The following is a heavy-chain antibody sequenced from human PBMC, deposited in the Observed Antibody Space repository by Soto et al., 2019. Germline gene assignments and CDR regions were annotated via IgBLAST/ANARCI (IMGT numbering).Heavy chain of an antibody. CDR1: GFTVSSSY. CDR3: ARGTVGTNPNWLGP. V-gene: IGHV3-66*01. D-gene: IGHD1-26*01. Sequence: EVQLVESGGGLVQPGGSLRLSCAASGFTVSSSYLYWVRQAPGKGLEWVSSIYKSGDTYYADSVKGRFTMSSDNYKSTLFLPMNSLRAEDTAVYYCARGTVGTNPNWLGPWGQGTLVTVSS. CDR2: IYKSGDT. J-gene: IGHJ5*02.